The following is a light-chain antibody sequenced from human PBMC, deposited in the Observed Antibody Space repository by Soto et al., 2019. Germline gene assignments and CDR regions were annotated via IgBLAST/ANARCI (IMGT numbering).Light chain of an antibody. CDR1: QSTSSNY. CDR3: QQYGSSLTWT. V-gene: IGKV3-20*01. J-gene: IGKJ1*01. Sequence: EIVLTQSPGTLSLSPGESATLSCRASQSTSSNYLAWYQQKPGQAPRLLIYGASSRATGIPDRFSGSGSGTDFTLTISGLEPEDFAVYYCQQYGSSLTWTFGQGTKVEIK. CDR2: GAS.